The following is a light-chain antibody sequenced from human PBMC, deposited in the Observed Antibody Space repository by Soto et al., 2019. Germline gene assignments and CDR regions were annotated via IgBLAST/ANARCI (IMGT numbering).Light chain of an antibody. Sequence: DIQMTQSPSTLSASVGDRVTITCRASQSINNYLAWYQQKPGTAPKLLIYRAYNLESGVPSRFSGSGSGTEFTLTISSLQPDDFATYYCQQYNAYSTFGQGTKLEIK. CDR3: QQYNAYST. V-gene: IGKV1-5*03. J-gene: IGKJ2*01. CDR1: QSINNY. CDR2: RAY.